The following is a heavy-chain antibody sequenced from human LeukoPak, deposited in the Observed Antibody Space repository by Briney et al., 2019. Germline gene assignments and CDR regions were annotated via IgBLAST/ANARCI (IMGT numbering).Heavy chain of an antibody. CDR1: GFTFNTYW. CDR2: MKHDGSEI. V-gene: IGHV3-7*03. D-gene: IGHD6-19*01. J-gene: IGHJ1*01. CDR3: AKGPGAAVAKRYIQH. Sequence: GGSLRLSCAASGFTFNTYWMAWIRQVPGKGLEWVANMKHDGSEIYYGGSVKGRFTISRDNSKSSLSLQMNSLRTEDTALYYCAKGPGAAVAKRYIQHWGQGTLVTVSS.